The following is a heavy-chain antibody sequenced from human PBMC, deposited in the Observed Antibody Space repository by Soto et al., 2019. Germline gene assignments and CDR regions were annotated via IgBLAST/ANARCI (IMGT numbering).Heavy chain of an antibody. CDR3: ARLAYRDFST. CDR2: VYYSGTT. Sequence: SETLSLTCTVSGGSIKIGGYYWCWIRQPPGKGLEWLAAVYYSGTTYYNPSLRSRLTISVDTSSNQFSLNMTSVTAADTAHYYCARLAYRDFSTWGPGTLVTVSS. V-gene: IGHV4-39*01. J-gene: IGHJ5*02. D-gene: IGHD3-10*01. CDR1: GGSIKIGGYY.